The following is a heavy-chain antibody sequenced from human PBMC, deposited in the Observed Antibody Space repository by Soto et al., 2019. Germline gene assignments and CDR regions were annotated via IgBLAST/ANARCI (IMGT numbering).Heavy chain of an antibody. CDR1: GGSISSYY. CDR2: IYYSGST. D-gene: IGHD2-21*02. J-gene: IGHJ4*02. CDR3: AGALRDSGTDY. Sequence: SETLSLTSTVSGGSISSYYWSWIRQPPGKGLEWIGYIYYSGSTNYNPSLKSRVTISVDTSKNQFSLKLSSVTAADTAVYYCAGALRDSGTDYWGQGTLVTVSS. V-gene: IGHV4-59*08.